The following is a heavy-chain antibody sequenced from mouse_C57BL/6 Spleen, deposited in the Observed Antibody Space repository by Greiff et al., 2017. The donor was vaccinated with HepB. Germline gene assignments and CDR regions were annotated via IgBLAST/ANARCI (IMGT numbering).Heavy chain of an antibody. V-gene: IGHV1-15*01. D-gene: IGHD4-1*02. Sequence: VKLMESGAELVRPGASVTLSCKASGYTFTDYEMHWVKQTPVHGLEWIGAIDPETGGTAYNQKFKGKAILTADKSSSTAYMELRSLTSEDSAVYYCTRYQLGKDYWGQGTTLTVSS. CDR2: IDPETGGT. J-gene: IGHJ2*01. CDR3: TRYQLGKDY. CDR1: GYTFTDYE.